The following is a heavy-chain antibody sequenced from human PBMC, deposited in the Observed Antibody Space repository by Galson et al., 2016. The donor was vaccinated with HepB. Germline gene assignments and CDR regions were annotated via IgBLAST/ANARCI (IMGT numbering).Heavy chain of an antibody. Sequence: QSGAEVKKPGESLKISCKASGYSFTVFWIGWVRQMPGKGLELMGIIYPGNSQTIYNPTFQGQVTISADKSITTAYLQWNTLKASDTAMYYCAAQGGTSFDYWGQGTLVTVSS. J-gene: IGHJ4*02. D-gene: IGHD2-2*01. CDR3: AAQGGTSFDY. CDR2: IYPGNSQT. CDR1: GYSFTVFW. V-gene: IGHV5-51*01.